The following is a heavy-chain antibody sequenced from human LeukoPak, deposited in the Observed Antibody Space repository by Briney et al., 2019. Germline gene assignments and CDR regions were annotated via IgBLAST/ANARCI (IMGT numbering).Heavy chain of an antibody. Sequence: SVKVSCKASGGTFSSYAISWVRQAPGQGLEWMGRIIPILGTANYAQKFQGRVTITADKSTSTAYMELSSLRSEDTAVYYCARESSGVAATQDWFDPWGQGTLVTVSS. CDR3: ARESSGVAATQDWFDP. CDR2: IIPILGTA. D-gene: IGHD2-15*01. V-gene: IGHV1-69*04. J-gene: IGHJ5*02. CDR1: GGTFSSYA.